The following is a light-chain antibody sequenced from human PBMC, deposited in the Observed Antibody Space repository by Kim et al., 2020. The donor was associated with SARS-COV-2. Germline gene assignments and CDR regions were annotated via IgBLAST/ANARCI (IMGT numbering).Light chain of an antibody. CDR1: TSNIGSNY. V-gene: IGLV1-47*02. Sequence: GQRVTISYSGSTSNIGSNYVYWYQQLPGTAPKLLIYSNNQRPSGVPDRFSGSKSGTSASLAISGLRSEDEADYYCAAWDDSLSYVVFGGGTQLTVL. CDR3: AAWDDSLSYVV. J-gene: IGLJ2*01. CDR2: SNN.